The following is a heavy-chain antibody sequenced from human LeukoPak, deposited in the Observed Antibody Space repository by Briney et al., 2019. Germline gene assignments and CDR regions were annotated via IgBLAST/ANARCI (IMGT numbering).Heavy chain of an antibody. CDR3: ARDNPTTNWWFDP. Sequence: GASVKVSCKASGYTFTGYYMHWVRQAPGQGLEWVGWISAYNGNTNYAQKLQGRVTMTTDTSTSTAYMELRSLRSDDTAVYYCARDNPTTNWWFDPWGQGTLVTVSS. J-gene: IGHJ5*02. CDR2: ISAYNGNT. V-gene: IGHV1-18*04. D-gene: IGHD1-26*01. CDR1: GYTFTGYY.